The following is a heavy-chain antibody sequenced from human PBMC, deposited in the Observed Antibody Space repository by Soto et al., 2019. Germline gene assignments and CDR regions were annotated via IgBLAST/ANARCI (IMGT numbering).Heavy chain of an antibody. CDR3: ARISPRIAAAGTFDY. V-gene: IGHV5-51*01. Sequence: PGESLKISCNGSGYSFTSYWIGWVRQMPGKGLEWMGIIYPGDSDTRYSPSFQGQVTISADKSISTAYLQWSSLKASDTAMYYCARISPRIAAAGTFDYWGQGTLVPVSS. D-gene: IGHD6-13*01. J-gene: IGHJ4*02. CDR2: IYPGDSDT. CDR1: GYSFTSYW.